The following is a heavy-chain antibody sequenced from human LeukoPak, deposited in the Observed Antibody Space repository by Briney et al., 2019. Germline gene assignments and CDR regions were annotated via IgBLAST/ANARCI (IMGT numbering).Heavy chain of an antibody. J-gene: IGHJ4*02. V-gene: IGHV3-21*01. CDR3: AKDLGLQVGASPFDY. Sequence: GGSLRLSCTASGFTFNSYTFNWVRQAPGKGLEWVSSISTSHSYIYYADSLKGRFTISRDNSHNTLYLQTNSLHSEDTAVYYCAKDLGLQVGASPFDYWGQGTLVTVSS. CDR1: GFTFNSYT. D-gene: IGHD1-26*01. CDR2: ISTSHSYI.